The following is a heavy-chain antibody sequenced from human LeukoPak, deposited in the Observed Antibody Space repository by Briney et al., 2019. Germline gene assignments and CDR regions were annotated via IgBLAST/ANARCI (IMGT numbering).Heavy chain of an antibody. Sequence: SETLSLTCTVSGYSISSGYYWGWIRQPPGKGLEWIGSIYHSGSTYYNPSLKSRVTISVDTSKNQFSLKLSSVTAADTAVYYCARSYSSSWYHYYYYMDVWGKGTTVTISS. J-gene: IGHJ6*03. CDR2: IYHSGST. D-gene: IGHD6-13*01. CDR3: ARSYSSSWYHYYYYMDV. CDR1: GYSISSGYY. V-gene: IGHV4-38-2*02.